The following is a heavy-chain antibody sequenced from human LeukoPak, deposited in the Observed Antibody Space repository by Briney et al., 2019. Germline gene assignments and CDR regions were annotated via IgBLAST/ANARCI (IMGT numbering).Heavy chain of an antibody. CDR1: GGSISSYY. V-gene: IGHV4-59*08. J-gene: IGHJ4*02. Sequence: PSETLSPTCTVSGGSISSYYWSWIRQPPGKGLEWIGYIYYSGSTDYNPSLKSRVTISVDTSKNQFSLKLSSVTAADTAVYYCARHKSGGSYPLDYWGQGTLVTVSS. CDR2: IYYSGST. CDR3: ARHKSGGSYPLDY. D-gene: IGHD1-26*01.